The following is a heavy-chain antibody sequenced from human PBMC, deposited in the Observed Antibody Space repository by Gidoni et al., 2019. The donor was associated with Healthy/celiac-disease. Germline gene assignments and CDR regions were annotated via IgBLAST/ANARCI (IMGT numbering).Heavy chain of an antibody. J-gene: IGHJ4*02. CDR1: GGSFSGYY. CDR2: INHSGST. Sequence: QVQLQQWGAGLLKPSKTLSLTCAVYGGSFSGYYWSWIRQPPGKGLEWIGEINHSGSTNYHPSLNSRVTISVDTSKNQFSLKLSSVTAADTAVYYCARGGGSSPYYWGQGTLVTVSS. D-gene: IGHD1-26*01. V-gene: IGHV4-34*01. CDR3: ARGGGSSPYY.